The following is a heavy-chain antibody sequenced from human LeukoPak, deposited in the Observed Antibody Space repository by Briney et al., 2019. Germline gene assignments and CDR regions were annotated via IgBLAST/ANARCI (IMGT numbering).Heavy chain of an antibody. CDR2: IYYSGST. D-gene: IGHD2-2*01. CDR3: ARDLSSTSCYDY. V-gene: IGHV4-31*03. Sequence: SETLSLTFTVSGGSISSGGYYWSWIRQHPGKGLEWIGYIYYSGSTYYNPSLKSRVTISVDTSQNQFSLKLSSVTAADTAVYYCARDLSSTSCYDYWGQGTLVTVSS. J-gene: IGHJ4*02. CDR1: GGSISSGGYY.